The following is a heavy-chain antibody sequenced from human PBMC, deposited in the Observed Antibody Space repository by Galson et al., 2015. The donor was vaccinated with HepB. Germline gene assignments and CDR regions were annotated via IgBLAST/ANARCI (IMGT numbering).Heavy chain of an antibody. J-gene: IGHJ6*03. V-gene: IGHV1-18*01. CDR3: ARVNRVFSFPTYYYCMDV. CDR1: GYTFSSYG. Sequence: SVKVSCKASGYTFSSYGTSWVRQAPGQGLQWMGWISTYNGNTNYPQKLQRRVTMTTDTSTSTAYMELRGLKSDDTAVYYCARVNRVFSFPTYYYCMDVWGKGTTVTVSS. CDR2: ISTYNGNT. D-gene: IGHD3-9*01.